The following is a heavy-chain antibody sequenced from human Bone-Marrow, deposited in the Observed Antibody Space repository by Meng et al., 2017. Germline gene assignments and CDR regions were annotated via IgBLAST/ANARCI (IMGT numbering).Heavy chain of an antibody. V-gene: IGHV3-7*01. J-gene: IGHJ4*02. CDR3: AREFWVATTSPSFDY. Sequence: ETLSLTCAASGFTFSSYWMSWVRQAPGKGLEWVANIKQDGSEKYYVDSVKGRFTISRDNAKNPLYLQMNSLRAEDTAVYYCAREFWVATTSPSFDYWGQGTLVTVSS. D-gene: IGHD5-12*01. CDR1: GFTFSSYW. CDR2: IKQDGSEK.